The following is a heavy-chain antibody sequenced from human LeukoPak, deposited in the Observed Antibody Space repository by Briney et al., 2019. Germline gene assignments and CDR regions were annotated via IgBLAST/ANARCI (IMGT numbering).Heavy chain of an antibody. D-gene: IGHD5-18*01. J-gene: IGHJ4*02. CDR1: GGSISGYY. V-gene: IGHV4-34*01. CDR2: INHSGST. Sequence: SETLSLTCTVSGGSISGYYWSWIRQPPGKGLEWIGEINHSGSTNYNPSLKSRVTISVDTSKSQFSLKLSSVTAADTAVYYCAREATGYSYGDSDYWGQGTLVTVSS. CDR3: AREATGYSYGDSDY.